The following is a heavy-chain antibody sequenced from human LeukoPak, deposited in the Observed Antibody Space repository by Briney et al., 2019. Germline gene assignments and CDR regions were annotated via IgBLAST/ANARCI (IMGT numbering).Heavy chain of an antibody. CDR3: AKDIGLGSYGFYYFDY. V-gene: IGHV3-9*01. D-gene: IGHD5-18*01. CDR2: ISWNSGSI. CDR1: GFTFDDYA. J-gene: IGHJ4*02. Sequence: GGSLRLSCAASGFTFDDYAMHWVRQAPGKGLEWVSGISWNSGSIGYADSVKGRFTISRDNAKNSLYLQMNSLRAEDTALYYCAKDIGLGSYGFYYFDYWGQGTLVTVSS.